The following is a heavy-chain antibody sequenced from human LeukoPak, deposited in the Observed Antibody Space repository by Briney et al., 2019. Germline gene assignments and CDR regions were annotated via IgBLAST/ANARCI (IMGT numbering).Heavy chain of an antibody. CDR1: GGSFSGYY. CDR2: INHSGST. Sequence: KPSETLSLTCAVYGGSFSGYYWSWIRQPPGKGLEWIGEINHSGSTNYNPSLKSRVTISVDTSKNQFSLKLSSVTAADTAVYYCARGHPNSSGWSFYYYYGMDVWGQGTTVTVSS. J-gene: IGHJ6*02. D-gene: IGHD6-19*01. CDR3: ARGHPNSSGWSFYYYYGMDV. V-gene: IGHV4-34*01.